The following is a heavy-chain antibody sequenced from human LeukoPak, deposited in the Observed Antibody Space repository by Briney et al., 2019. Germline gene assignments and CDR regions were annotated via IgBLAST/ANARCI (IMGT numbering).Heavy chain of an antibody. CDR3: AKDYYDSSGYRPFDP. D-gene: IGHD3-22*01. CDR2: ISGSGGST. J-gene: IGHJ5*02. V-gene: IGHV3-23*01. Sequence: PGGSLRLSCAASGFTFSTHPMSWVRQAPGKGLEWVSAISGSGGSTYYADSVKGRFTISRDNSKNTLYLQMNSLRAEDTAVYYCAKDYYDSSGYRPFDPWGQGTLVTVSS. CDR1: GFTFSTHP.